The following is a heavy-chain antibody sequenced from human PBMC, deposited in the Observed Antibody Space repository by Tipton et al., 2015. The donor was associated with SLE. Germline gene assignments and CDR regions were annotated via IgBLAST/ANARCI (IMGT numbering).Heavy chain of an antibody. CDR1: GGSIISSSYY. D-gene: IGHD3-10*01. Sequence: TLSLTCTVSGGSIISSSYYWAWIRQPPGKGLEWIGSIYYSGNTYYNPSLKSRVTISVDTSKNQFSLKLSSVTAADAAVYYCEREKAGGSGKKLYFYYWGQGTRVTVSA. J-gene: IGHJ4*02. CDR2: IYYSGNT. CDR3: EREKAGGSGKKLYFYY. V-gene: IGHV4-39*07.